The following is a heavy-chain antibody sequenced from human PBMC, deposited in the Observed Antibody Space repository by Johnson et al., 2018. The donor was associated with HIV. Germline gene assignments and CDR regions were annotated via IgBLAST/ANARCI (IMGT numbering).Heavy chain of an antibody. D-gene: IGHD3-22*01. CDR2: TQYDGSKT. Sequence: QVQLVESGGGVVQPGGSLRLSCAATGFSFSSYGMHWVRQAPGKGLEWVAFTQYDGSKTYYGDSARGRFTISRDNSKKTLYLEINSLRTEDTAIYFCAKETRDSRSAFDVWGQGTMVTVSS. V-gene: IGHV3-30*02. CDR3: AKETRDSRSAFDV. CDR1: GFSFSSYG. J-gene: IGHJ3*01.